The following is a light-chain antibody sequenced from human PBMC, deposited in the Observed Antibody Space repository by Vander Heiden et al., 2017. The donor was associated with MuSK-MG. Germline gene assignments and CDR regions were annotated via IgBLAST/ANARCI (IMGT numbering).Light chain of an antibody. CDR2: NVK. Sequence: QSALTQPRSVSGSPGPSVAISCTGTSSDVGGYDYVSWYQQHPGTAPIRMMSNVKRRPSGVPDRFSGSKSGTTASLTISGLQAEDDAYDYCCSYAGTYGVFGGGTKLTVL. V-gene: IGLV2-11*01. CDR3: CSYAGTYGV. CDR1: SSDVGGYDY. J-gene: IGLJ2*01.